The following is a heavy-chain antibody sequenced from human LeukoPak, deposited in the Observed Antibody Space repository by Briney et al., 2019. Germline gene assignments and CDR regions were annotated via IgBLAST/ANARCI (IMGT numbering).Heavy chain of an antibody. Sequence: SETLSLTCTVSGGSISSYYWSWIRQPPGKGLEWIGEINHSGSTNYNPSLKSRVTISVDTSKNQFSLKLSSVTAADTAVYYCARTYYDFWGGYPYYFDYWGQGTLVTVSS. CDR3: ARTYYDFWGGYPYYFDY. V-gene: IGHV4-34*01. J-gene: IGHJ4*02. D-gene: IGHD3-3*01. CDR1: GGSISSYY. CDR2: INHSGST.